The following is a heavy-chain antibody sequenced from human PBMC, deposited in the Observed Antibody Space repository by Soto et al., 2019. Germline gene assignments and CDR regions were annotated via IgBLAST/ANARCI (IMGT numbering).Heavy chain of an antibody. CDR3: AKDLDLAAGIVGY. D-gene: IGHD6-13*01. Sequence: HPGGSVRLSCAASGFTFSSYGMHWVRQAPGKGLEWVAVISYDGSNKYYADSVKGRFTISRDNSKNTLYLQMNSLRAEDTAVYYCAKDLDLAAGIVGYWGQGTLVTVSP. CDR2: ISYDGSNK. V-gene: IGHV3-30*18. J-gene: IGHJ4*02. CDR1: GFTFSSYG.